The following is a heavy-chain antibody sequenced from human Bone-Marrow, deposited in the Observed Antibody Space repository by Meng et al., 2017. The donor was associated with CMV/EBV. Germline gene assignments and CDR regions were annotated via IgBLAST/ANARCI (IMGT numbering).Heavy chain of an antibody. CDR3: ARSPYCSGGSCRPHNYFDY. CDR2: IYHSGST. J-gene: IGHJ4*02. V-gene: IGHV4-38-2*02. CDR1: GYSISNGYY. Sequence: SETLSLTCTVSGYSISNGYYWGWIRQPPGKGLEWIGSIYHSGSTYYNPSLKSRVTISVDTSKNQFSLKLYSVIAADTAVYYCARSPYCSGGSCRPHNYFDYWGQGTLVTVSS. D-gene: IGHD2-15*01.